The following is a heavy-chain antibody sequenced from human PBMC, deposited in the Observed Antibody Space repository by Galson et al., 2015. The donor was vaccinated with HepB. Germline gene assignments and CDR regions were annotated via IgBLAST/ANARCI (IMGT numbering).Heavy chain of an antibody. CDR3: ATAGSYYKRAFDN. CDR2: IKEDGSEK. Sequence: SLRLSCAASGFTFSNFWMSWVRQAPGKGLEWVANIKEDGSEKNYVDSVRGRFTISRDNAKNSLYLQINSLRAEDTAVYYCATAGSYYKRAFDNGGPGTMFTVSS. D-gene: IGHD3-10*01. J-gene: IGHJ3*02. V-gene: IGHV3-7*01. CDR1: GFTFSNFW.